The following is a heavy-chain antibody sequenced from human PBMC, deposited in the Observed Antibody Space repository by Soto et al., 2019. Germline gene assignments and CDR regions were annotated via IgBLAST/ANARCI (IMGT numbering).Heavy chain of an antibody. CDR3: ARDRGVGGPGH. V-gene: IGHV3-48*01. Sequence: EVQLVESGGGLVQPGGSLRLSCAASGFTFSSYSMNWVRQAPGKGLEWVSYISSSSSTIYYADSVKGRFTISKDNAKNSLYLQMNSLRAEDTAVYYCARDRGVGGPGHLGQGTLVTVSS. CDR2: ISSSSSTI. J-gene: IGHJ4*02. CDR1: GFTFSSYS. D-gene: IGHD2-8*01.